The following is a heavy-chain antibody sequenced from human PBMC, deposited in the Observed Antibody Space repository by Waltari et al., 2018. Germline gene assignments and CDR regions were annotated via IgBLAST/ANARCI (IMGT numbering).Heavy chain of an antibody. V-gene: IGHV4-59*01. CDR2: IYYSGST. CDR3: ARDPGRGFRYGSGSYYYYYGMDV. J-gene: IGHJ6*02. CDR1: GGSISSYY. Sequence: QVQLQESGPGLVKPSETLSLTCTVSGGSISSYYWSWIRQPPGKGLEWIGYIYYSGSTNYNPSPKSRVTISVDTSKNQFSLKLSSVTAADTAVYYCARDPGRGFRYGSGSYYYYYGMDVWGQGTTVTVSS. D-gene: IGHD3-10*01.